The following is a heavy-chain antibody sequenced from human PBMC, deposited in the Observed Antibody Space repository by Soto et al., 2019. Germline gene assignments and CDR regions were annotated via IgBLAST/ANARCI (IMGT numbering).Heavy chain of an antibody. CDR2: ISSSGNTI. CDR1: GFTFSDYY. V-gene: IGHV3-11*01. CDR3: AKMSSENYYDPVFS. J-gene: IGHJ5*02. D-gene: IGHD3-22*01. Sequence: QVQLVESGGGVVKTSGSLRIACAGSGFTFSDYYMSWVRQAPGKGLEWDSYISSSGNTIYYADSVKGRLTISRDNAKNSVYLQMNSLRAEDTALYFCAKMSSENYYDPVFSWGQGTLVTVSS.